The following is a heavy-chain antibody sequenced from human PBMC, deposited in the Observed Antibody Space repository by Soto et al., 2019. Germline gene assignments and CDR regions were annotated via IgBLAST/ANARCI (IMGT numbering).Heavy chain of an antibody. CDR3: ARDGYCSGGSCYSVPVFDY. J-gene: IGHJ4*02. V-gene: IGHV3-23*01. D-gene: IGHD2-15*01. Sequence: GGSLRLSCAASGFTFSSYWMHWVRQAPGKGLEWVSGISGSGATTSYADSVKGRFTVSRDNSKNTLYLQMNSLRAEDTAVYYCARDGYCSGGSCYSVPVFDYWGQGTLVTVSS. CDR1: GFTFSSYW. CDR2: ISGSGATT.